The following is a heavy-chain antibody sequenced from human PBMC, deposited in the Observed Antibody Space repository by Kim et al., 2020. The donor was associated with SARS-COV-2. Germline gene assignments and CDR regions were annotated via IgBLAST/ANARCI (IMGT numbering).Heavy chain of an antibody. J-gene: IGHJ5*02. Sequence: SETLSLTCTVSGGSISSYYWSWIRQPPGKGLEWIGYIYYSGSTNYNPSLKSRVTISVDTSKNQFSLKLSSVTAADTAVYYCARTEMATIRGIFWFDPWGQGTLVTVSS. V-gene: IGHV4-59*01. D-gene: IGHD5-12*01. CDR1: GGSISSYY. CDR2: IYYSGST. CDR3: ARTEMATIRGIFWFDP.